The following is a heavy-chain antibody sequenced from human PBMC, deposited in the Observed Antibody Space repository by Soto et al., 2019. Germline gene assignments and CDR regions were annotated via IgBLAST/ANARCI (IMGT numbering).Heavy chain of an antibody. D-gene: IGHD3-10*01. CDR3: AKALGRDFSDFDF. Sequence: LRLSCAASGFTFSSSAMSWVRQAPGKGLEWVSAISDSGGITYYADSVKGRFTISRDNSKNTLYLQMNSLRAEDTAVYYCAKALGRDFSDFDFWGQGTQVTVSS. V-gene: IGHV3-23*01. CDR2: ISDSGGIT. CDR1: GFTFSSSA. J-gene: IGHJ4*02.